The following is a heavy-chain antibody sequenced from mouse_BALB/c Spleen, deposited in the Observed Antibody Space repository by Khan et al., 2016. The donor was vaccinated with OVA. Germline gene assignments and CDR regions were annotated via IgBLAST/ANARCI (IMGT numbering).Heavy chain of an antibody. V-gene: IGHV2-9*02. Sequence: QVQLKESGPGLVAPSQSLSITCTVYGYSLTRYGVHWVRQPPGKGLEWLGLIWAGGSTNSNCALMSRLSISIDNSKSLVSLIMNSLHTDDTALYYCARSKYLARYWGQGTTLTVSS. CDR1: GYSLTRYG. CDR2: IWAGGST. D-gene: IGHD3-3*01. J-gene: IGHJ2*01. CDR3: ARSKYLARY.